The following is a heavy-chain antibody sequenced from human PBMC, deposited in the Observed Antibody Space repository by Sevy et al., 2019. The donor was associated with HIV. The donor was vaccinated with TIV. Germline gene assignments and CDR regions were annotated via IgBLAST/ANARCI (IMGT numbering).Heavy chain of an antibody. V-gene: IGHV3-30*18. CDR1: GFTFSAYD. D-gene: IGHD3-16*01. Sequence: GGSLRLSCAASGFTFSAYDMHWVRQAPGKGLEWVAIISSDGSYRYYADSVRGQFSMSKDNSKNTMYLQISALSIEDTAVYYCAKNRPPGGSYFSRHAMDVWGRGTTVTVSS. CDR2: ISSDGSYR. J-gene: IGHJ6*02. CDR3: AKNRPPGGSYFSRHAMDV.